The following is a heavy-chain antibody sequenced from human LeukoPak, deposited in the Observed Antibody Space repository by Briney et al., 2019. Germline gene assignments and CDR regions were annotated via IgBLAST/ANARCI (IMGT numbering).Heavy chain of an antibody. CDR1: GGSLRSYY. V-gene: IGHV4-59*01. J-gene: IGHJ4*02. Sequence: PSETLSLTCTVSGGSLRSYYWSWIRQPPGKGLEWIGYIFYSGSTNFNPSLKSRVTMSVDTSRNQFSLRLSSVTAADTAVYYCARDVGPFRGFAYWGQGTLVTVSS. CDR2: IFYSGST. CDR3: ARDVGPFRGFAY. D-gene: IGHD3-10*01.